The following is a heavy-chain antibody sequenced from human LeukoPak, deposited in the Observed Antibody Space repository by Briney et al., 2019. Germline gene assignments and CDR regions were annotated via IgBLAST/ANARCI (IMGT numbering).Heavy chain of an antibody. V-gene: IGHV4-59*01. J-gene: IGHJ3*02. D-gene: IGHD3-22*01. CDR3: AREVVVITDDAFDI. CDR2: IYYSGST. Sequence: SETLSLTCAVYGGSFSSYYWSWIRQPPGKGLEWIGYIYYSGSTNYNPSLKSRVTISVDTSKNQFSLKLSSVTAADTAVYYCAREVVVITDDAFDIWGQGTMVTVSS. CDR1: GGSFSSYY.